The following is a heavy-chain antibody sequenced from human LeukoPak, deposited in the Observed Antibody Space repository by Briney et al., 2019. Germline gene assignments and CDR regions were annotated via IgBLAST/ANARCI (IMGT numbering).Heavy chain of an antibody. CDR2: ISFSRGST. Sequence: GGSLRHSCSASGFTFSSYAMHSGSQSPWNGLEFVSTISFSRGSTYHADSVKGRFTISRDNSKNTLYLQMSSLRAEDTAVYYCVKDYSGIFLFYYWGQGTLVTVSS. CDR1: GFTFSSYA. CDR3: VKDYSGIFLFYY. V-gene: IGHV3-64D*09. J-gene: IGHJ4*02. D-gene: IGHD1-26*01.